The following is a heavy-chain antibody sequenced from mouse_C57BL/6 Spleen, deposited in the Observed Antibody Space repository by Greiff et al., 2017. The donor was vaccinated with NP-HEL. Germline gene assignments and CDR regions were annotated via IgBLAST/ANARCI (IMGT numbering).Heavy chain of an antibody. D-gene: IGHD1-1*01. CDR3: ARGGSSPDY. J-gene: IGHJ2*01. CDR1: GFTFSDYG. CDR2: ISSGSSTL. V-gene: IGHV5-17*01. Sequence: EVKLMESGGGLVKPGGSLKLSCAASGFTFSDYGMHWVRQAPEKGLEWVAYISSGSSTLYYADTVTCQFTIPRDNAKNTMFLQMTSLRSEDTAMYYCARGGSSPDYWGQGTTLTVSS.